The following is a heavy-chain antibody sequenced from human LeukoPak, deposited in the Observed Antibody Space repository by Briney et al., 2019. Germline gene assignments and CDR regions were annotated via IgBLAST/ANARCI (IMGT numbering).Heavy chain of an antibody. CDR2: ISSRSDSE. J-gene: IGHJ4*02. CDR3: ARDSTRILGLFDY. D-gene: IGHD2/OR15-2a*01. CDR1: GFTFGAEG. V-gene: IGHV3-48*01. Sequence: GGSLRLSCASSGFTFGAEGMIWVRQAQEKGLEEGSYISSRSDSENSADSVKGRFPISRDNIRNLLYLQMNSLRAEDTAVYFCARDSTRILGLFDYWGQGTLVTVSS.